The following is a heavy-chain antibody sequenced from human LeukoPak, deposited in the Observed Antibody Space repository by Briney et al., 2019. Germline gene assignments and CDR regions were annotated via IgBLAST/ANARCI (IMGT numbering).Heavy chain of an antibody. CDR2: ISGSGGST. J-gene: IGHJ4*02. V-gene: IGHV3-23*01. CDR1: GFTFNSYA. Sequence: PGGSLRLSCAASGFTFNSYAMSWVRQAPGKGLEWVSAISGSGGSTYYADSVKGRFTISRDNSKNTLYLQMNSLRAEDTAVYYCAKPPSAYYYGSGSQDYWGQGTLVTVSS. D-gene: IGHD3-10*01. CDR3: AKPPSAYYYGSGSQDY.